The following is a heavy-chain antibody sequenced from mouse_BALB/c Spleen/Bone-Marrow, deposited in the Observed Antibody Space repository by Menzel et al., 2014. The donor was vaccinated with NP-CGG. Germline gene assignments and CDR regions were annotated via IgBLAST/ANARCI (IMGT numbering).Heavy chain of an antibody. CDR1: GYTFTSYY. J-gene: IGHJ2*01. CDR3: AREANWDFDY. Sequence: VKLQQSGPGLVKPGPSVRISCKAAGYTFTSYYIHWVNQRPGQGLEWIGLIYPGNVKTKNNEKFKGKATLTADNSSTTVYILLSGLTAEDSWVYCCAREANWDFDYWGQGTTVTVSS. CDR2: IYPGNVKT. V-gene: IGHV1S56*01. D-gene: IGHD4-1*01.